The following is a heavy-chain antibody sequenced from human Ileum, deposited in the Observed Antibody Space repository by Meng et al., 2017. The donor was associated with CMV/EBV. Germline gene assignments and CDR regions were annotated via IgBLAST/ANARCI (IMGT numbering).Heavy chain of an antibody. V-gene: IGHV1-2*06. CDR3: KRGRSGEPTDY. CDR1: RDSFSNFD. D-gene: IGHD6-19*01. CDR2: INPKSGGI. Sequence: SCKYPRDSFSNFDINWVRQAPGQSLEYMGRINPKSGGIDYTQNFQGRVTMTMDTSSNTVYMDLSSLRSDDTAVYYCKRGRSGEPTDYWGQGTLVTVSS. J-gene: IGHJ4*02.